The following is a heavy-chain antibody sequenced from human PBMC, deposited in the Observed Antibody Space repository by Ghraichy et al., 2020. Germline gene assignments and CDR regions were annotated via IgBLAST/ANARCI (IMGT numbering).Heavy chain of an antibody. CDR1: GYTFTGYY. J-gene: IGHJ4*02. CDR2: VNPNSGDT. Sequence: ASVKVSCKASGYTFTGYYMHWVRQAPGQGLEWMGWVNPNSGDTNHAQKFQGRVTMTRDTSISTAYMELNRLRSDDTAVYYCARAFWGCSGGRCYSGRFDYWGQGILVTVSS. CDR3: ARAFWGCSGGRCYSGRFDY. V-gene: IGHV1-2*02. D-gene: IGHD2-15*01.